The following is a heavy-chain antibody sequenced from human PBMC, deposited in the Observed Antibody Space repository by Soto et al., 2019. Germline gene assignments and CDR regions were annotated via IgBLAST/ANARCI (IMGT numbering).Heavy chain of an antibody. Sequence: EVQLLESGGGLVLPGGSLRLSCAASGFTFNAYAMTWVRQAPGKGLERVSAIGGSGGNRYYAASVKGRFTISRDNSKDALDLQMNSLRVEDTAVYYCARVASDYINSVDHWGQGILVTVSS. V-gene: IGHV3-23*01. CDR1: GFTFNAYA. D-gene: IGHD4-4*01. CDR3: ARVASDYINSVDH. CDR2: IGGSGGNR. J-gene: IGHJ4*02.